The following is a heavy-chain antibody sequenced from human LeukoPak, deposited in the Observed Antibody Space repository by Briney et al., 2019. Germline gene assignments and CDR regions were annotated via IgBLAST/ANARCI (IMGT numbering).Heavy chain of an antibody. CDR3: ARGFRAVAGRTTY. V-gene: IGHV1-8*01. D-gene: IGHD6-19*01. CDR1: GYTFTSYD. J-gene: IGHJ4*02. Sequence: GASVKVSCKASGYTFTSYDINWVRQATGQGLEWMGRMNPNSGNTGYAQKFQGRVTMTRNTSISTAYMELSSLRSEDTAVYYCARGFRAVAGRTTYWGQGTLVTVSS. CDR2: MNPNSGNT.